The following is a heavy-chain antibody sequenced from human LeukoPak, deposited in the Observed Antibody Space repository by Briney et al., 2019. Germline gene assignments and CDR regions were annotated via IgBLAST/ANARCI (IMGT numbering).Heavy chain of an antibody. CDR3: ARDRGYCSGGICYSGWFDP. V-gene: IGHV1-18*01. CDR2: ISAYTGNT. D-gene: IGHD2-15*01. CDR1: GYTFTHFG. Sequence: GASVKVSCKASGYTFTHFGISWVRQAPGQGLEWMGWISAYTGNTNYAQNFQGRVSMTTDTSTNTAYMELRSLRSDDTALYYCARDRGYCSGGICYSGWFDPWGQGTLVTVSS. J-gene: IGHJ5*02.